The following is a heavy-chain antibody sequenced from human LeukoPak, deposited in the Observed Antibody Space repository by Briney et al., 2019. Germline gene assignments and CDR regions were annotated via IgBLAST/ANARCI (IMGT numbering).Heavy chain of an antibody. D-gene: IGHD3-22*01. CDR3: ARDSSTFRYYYDSSGYYYY. CDR2: INAGNGNT. CDR1: GYTFTSYA. V-gene: IGHV1-3*01. Sequence: ASVKVSCKASGYTFTSYAMHWVRQAPGQRLEWMGWINAGNGNTKYSQKFQGRVTITRDTSASTAYMELSGLRSEDTAVYYCARDSSTFRYYYDSSGYYYYWGQGSLVTVSS. J-gene: IGHJ4*02.